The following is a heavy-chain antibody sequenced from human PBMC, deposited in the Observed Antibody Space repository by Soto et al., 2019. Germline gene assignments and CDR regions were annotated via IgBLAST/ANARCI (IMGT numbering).Heavy chain of an antibody. CDR3: AKGLIVLVPAAMPWDYFDY. CDR1: GFTFSSYG. Sequence: QVQLVESGGGVVQPGRSLRLSCAASGFTFSSYGMHWVRQAPGKGLEWVAVISYDGSNKYYADSVKGRFTISRDNSKNTLYLQMNSLRAEDTAVYYCAKGLIVLVPAAMPWDYFDYWGQGTLVTVSS. V-gene: IGHV3-30*18. D-gene: IGHD2-2*01. J-gene: IGHJ4*02. CDR2: ISYDGSNK.